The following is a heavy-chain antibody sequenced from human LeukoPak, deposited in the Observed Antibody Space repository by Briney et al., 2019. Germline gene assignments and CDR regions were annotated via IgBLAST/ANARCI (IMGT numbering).Heavy chain of an antibody. D-gene: IGHD3-10*01. J-gene: IGHJ4*02. V-gene: IGHV3-9*01. CDR3: AKSSGGAFDY. CDR1: GFSFDDYA. CDR2: ITWNSGSL. Sequence: PGGSLRLSCAASGFSFDDYAMHWVRQAPGKGLEWVSGITWNSGSLVYADSVKGRFTISRDNAKNSLYLQMNSLRTEDTALYYCAKSSGGAFDYWGQGTLVTVSS.